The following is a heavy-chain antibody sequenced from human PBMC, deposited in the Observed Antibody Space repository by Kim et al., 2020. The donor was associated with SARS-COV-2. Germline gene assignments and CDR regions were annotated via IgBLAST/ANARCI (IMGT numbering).Heavy chain of an antibody. CDR1: GFTVSSSY. Sequence: GGSLRLSCVASGFTVSSSYMSWVRQAPGKGLEWVSVFYSGESTFYTDSVKGRFTISRHSSTNTVYLQMNRLTVEDTAVYYCARHSSNLFIQNWGQGTLVTVSS. CDR2: FYSGEST. J-gene: IGHJ1*01. V-gene: IGHV3-53*04. D-gene: IGHD6-13*01. CDR3: ARHSSNLFIQN.